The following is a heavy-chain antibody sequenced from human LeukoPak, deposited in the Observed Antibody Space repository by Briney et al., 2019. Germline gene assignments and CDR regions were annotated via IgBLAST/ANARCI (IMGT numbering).Heavy chain of an antibody. Sequence: ASVKVSCKASGYTFTVYYMHWVRQAPGQGLEWRGWINPNSGGTNYAQKFQGRVTMTRDTSISTAYMELSRLRSDDTAVYYCARITCSSTSCYTGDFGYWGQGTLVTVSS. CDR2: INPNSGGT. V-gene: IGHV1-2*02. CDR3: ARITCSSTSCYTGDFGY. D-gene: IGHD2-2*02. CDR1: GYTFTVYY. J-gene: IGHJ4*02.